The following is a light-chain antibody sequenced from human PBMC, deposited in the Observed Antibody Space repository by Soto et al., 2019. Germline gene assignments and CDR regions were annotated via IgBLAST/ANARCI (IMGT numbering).Light chain of an antibody. CDR2: GAS. V-gene: IGKV3-20*01. J-gene: IGKJ1*01. CDR3: QQYGSSGT. CDR1: QSVSSTY. Sequence: EVVLTQSPGTLSLSSGERATLSCRASQSVSSTYLAWYQQKPGQAPRLLLYGASNRASGIPDRFAGSGSGTDFTPTISRLEPEDFAVYYCQQYGSSGTFGQGTKVDIK.